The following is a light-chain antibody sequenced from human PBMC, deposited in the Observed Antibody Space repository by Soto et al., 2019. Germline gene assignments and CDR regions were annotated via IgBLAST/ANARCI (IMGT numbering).Light chain of an antibody. Sequence: EMVMTQSPATLSMFPGERATLSCRASQSVSSDLGWYQQKPGQAPRLLIHGAFIRAAGVPAWFSGSGSGTEFTLTISSLQSEDSAVYYCQQYNDWPLTFGGGTKVDIK. V-gene: IGKV3-15*01. CDR3: QQYNDWPLT. CDR1: QSVSSD. J-gene: IGKJ4*01. CDR2: GAF.